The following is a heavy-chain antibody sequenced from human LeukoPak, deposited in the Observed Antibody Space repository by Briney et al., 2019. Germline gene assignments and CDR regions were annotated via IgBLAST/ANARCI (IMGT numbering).Heavy chain of an antibody. CDR2: IYHTGST. J-gene: IGHJ4*02. V-gene: IGHV4-30-2*01. CDR1: GGSISSGLYS. CDR3: ARAGGVDTAMDANFDY. Sequence: SQTLSLTCDVSGGSISSGLYSWSWIRQPLGKGLEWIGYIYHTGSTYHNPSLKSRVTISVDTSKNHFSLRLSSVTAADTAMYYCARAGGVDTAMDANFDYWGQGTLVTVSS. D-gene: IGHD5-18*01.